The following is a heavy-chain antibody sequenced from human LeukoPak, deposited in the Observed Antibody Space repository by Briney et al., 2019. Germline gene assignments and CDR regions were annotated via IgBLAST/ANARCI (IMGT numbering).Heavy chain of an antibody. CDR3: ARGQMGDIVLMVYAPAYWFDP. Sequence: PSETLSLTCAVYGGSFSGYYWSWIRQPPGKGLEWIGEIKHSGSTNYNPSLKSRVTISVYTSKNQFSLKVSSVTAADTAVYYCARGQMGDIVLMVYAPAYWFDPWGQGTLVTVSS. J-gene: IGHJ5*02. D-gene: IGHD2-8*01. CDR1: GGSFSGYY. V-gene: IGHV4-34*01. CDR2: IKHSGST.